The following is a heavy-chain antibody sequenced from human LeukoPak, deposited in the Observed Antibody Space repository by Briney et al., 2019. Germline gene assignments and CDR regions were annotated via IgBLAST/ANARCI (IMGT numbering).Heavy chain of an antibody. D-gene: IGHD3-10*01. CDR2: IYPGDSDT. CDR3: ARAMGYGSGSYYSKTTHNWFDP. V-gene: IGHV5-51*01. CDR1: GYSFTSYW. J-gene: IGHJ5*02. Sequence: GESLKISCKGSGYSFTSYWIGWVRQMPGKGLAWMGIIYPGDSDTRYSPSFQGQVTISADKSISTAYLQWSSLKASDTAMYYCARAMGYGSGSYYSKTTHNWFDPWGQGTLVTVSS.